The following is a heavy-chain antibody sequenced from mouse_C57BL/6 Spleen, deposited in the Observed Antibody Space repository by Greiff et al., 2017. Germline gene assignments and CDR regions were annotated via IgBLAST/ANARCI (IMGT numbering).Heavy chain of an antibody. CDR2: ISSGGSYT. CDR1: GFTFSSYG. Sequence: EVQLQQSGGDLVKPGGSLKLSCAASGFTFSSYGMSWVRQTPDKRLEWVATISSGGSYTYYPDSVQGRFTISRDNAKNTLYLQMSSLKSEDTAMYYCARHGVLWSYDFDYWGQGTTLTVSS. J-gene: IGHJ2*01. V-gene: IGHV5-6*01. CDR3: ARHGVLWSYDFDY. D-gene: IGHD1-1*02.